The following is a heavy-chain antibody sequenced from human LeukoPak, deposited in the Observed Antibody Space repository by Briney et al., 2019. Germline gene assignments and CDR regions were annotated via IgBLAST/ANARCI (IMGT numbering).Heavy chain of an antibody. Sequence: ASVKVSCKASGYTFTTYFIHWVRQAPGQGLEWMGIINPNGGSASYAPNLQGRVTMTRDTSPSTVYMELSSLRSEDTAVYYCARGLGSGSYYGYWGQGSLVTVSS. V-gene: IGHV1-46*04. D-gene: IGHD1-26*01. J-gene: IGHJ4*02. CDR1: GYTFTTYF. CDR3: ARGLGSGSYYGY. CDR2: INPNGGSA.